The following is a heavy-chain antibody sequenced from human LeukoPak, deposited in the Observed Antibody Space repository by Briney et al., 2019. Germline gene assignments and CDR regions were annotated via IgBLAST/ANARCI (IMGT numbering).Heavy chain of an antibody. D-gene: IGHD3-10*01. V-gene: IGHV3-48*04. CDR1: GFTFSSYS. J-gene: IGHJ4*02. Sequence: GGSLRLSRTASGFTFSSYSMNWVRQAPGKGLEWISYIRSSSSTIYYADSVKGRFTISRDNAKNSLYLQMNSLRAEDTAVYYCAGGSGSYPEYWGQGTLVTLSS. CDR3: AGGSGSYPEY. CDR2: IRSSSSTI.